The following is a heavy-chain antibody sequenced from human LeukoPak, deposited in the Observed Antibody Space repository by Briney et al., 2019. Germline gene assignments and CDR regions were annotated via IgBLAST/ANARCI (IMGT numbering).Heavy chain of an antibody. CDR1: GDSVSSNSAA. Sequence: SQTLSLTCAISGDSVSSNSAAWNWTRQSPSRGLEWLGRTYYRSKWYNDYAVSVESRITINPDISKNQFSLQLNSVTPEDTAVYYCAREVRRVVGAWGQGTLVTVSS. D-gene: IGHD2-15*01. V-gene: IGHV6-1*01. CDR3: AREVRRVVGA. J-gene: IGHJ5*02. CDR2: TYYRSKWYN.